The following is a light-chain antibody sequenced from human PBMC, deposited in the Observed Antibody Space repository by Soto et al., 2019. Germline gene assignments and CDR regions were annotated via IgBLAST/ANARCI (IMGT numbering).Light chain of an antibody. CDR1: SSDVGVFNY. CDR2: VVS. J-gene: IGLJ1*01. Sequence: QSALTQPASVSGSPGQSITISCTGTSSDVGVFNYYSWYQQYPCEAPKFIIYVVSHRPAGVSYRFSGSKSGNTASLTISGLQTQDEADYYCSSYTSATTYVFGTGTKVTVL. V-gene: IGLV2-14*01. CDR3: SSYTSATTYV.